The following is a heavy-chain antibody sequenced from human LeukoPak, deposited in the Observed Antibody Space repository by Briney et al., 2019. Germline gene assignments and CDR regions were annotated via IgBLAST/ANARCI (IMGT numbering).Heavy chain of an antibody. D-gene: IGHD3-22*01. J-gene: IGHJ4*02. CDR2: ISSSSSTI. V-gene: IGHV3-48*01. CDR3: ARDLGIGRGYTVEDY. CDR1: GFTFSSYG. Sequence: GGSLRLSCAAPGFTFSSYGMNWVRQAPGKGLQWVSYISSSSSTIYYADSVKGRFTISRDNAKNSLYLQMNSLRAEDTAVYYCARDLGIGRGYTVEDYWGQGTLVTVSS.